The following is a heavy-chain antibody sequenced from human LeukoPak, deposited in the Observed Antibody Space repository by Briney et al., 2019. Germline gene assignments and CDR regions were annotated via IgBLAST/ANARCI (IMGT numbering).Heavy chain of an antibody. CDR1: GYTFTGYY. Sequence: AASVKVSCKASGYTFTGYYMHWVRQAPGQGLEWMGWINPNSGGTNYAQKFQGRVTMTRDTSISTACMELSRLRSDDTAVYYCARFSSYYYDSSGDFDIWGQGTMVTVSS. D-gene: IGHD3-22*01. V-gene: IGHV1-2*02. CDR2: INPNSGGT. J-gene: IGHJ3*02. CDR3: ARFSSYYYDSSGDFDI.